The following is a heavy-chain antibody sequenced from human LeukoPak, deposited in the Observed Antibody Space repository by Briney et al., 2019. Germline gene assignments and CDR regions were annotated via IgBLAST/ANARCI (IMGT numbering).Heavy chain of an antibody. CDR1: GSTLTEFS. Sequence: ASVKVSCTVSGSTLTEFSIHWVRQAPGKGLEWMGGFVPEDDETIYAQSFQGRVTMTEDTSTDTAYMELSSLRSEDTAMYYCATIAPGDLFDSWGQGNLVTVSS. CDR2: FVPEDDET. CDR3: ATIAPGDLFDS. J-gene: IGHJ4*02. D-gene: IGHD7-27*01. V-gene: IGHV1-24*01.